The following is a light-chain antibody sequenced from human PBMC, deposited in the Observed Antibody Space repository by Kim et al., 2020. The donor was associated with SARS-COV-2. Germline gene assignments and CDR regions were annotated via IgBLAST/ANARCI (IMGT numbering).Light chain of an antibody. CDR2: YDS. CDR3: QVWDSSSDHPV. Sequence: APGKTARITCGGNNIGSKGVLWYQQKPGQAPVLVIYYDSDRHSGIPERFSGSNSGNTATLTISRVEAGDEADYYCQVWDSSSDHPVFGGGTQLTVL. CDR1: NIGSKG. V-gene: IGLV3-21*04. J-gene: IGLJ3*02.